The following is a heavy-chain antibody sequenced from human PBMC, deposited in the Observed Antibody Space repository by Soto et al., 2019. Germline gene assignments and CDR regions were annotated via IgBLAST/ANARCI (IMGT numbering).Heavy chain of an antibody. Sequence: GGSLRLSCAASGFTFSSYGMHWVRQAPGKGLEWVAVIWYDGSNKYYADSVKGRFTISRDNSKNTLYLQMNSLRAEDTAVYYCARGCSGYCGYYYYGMDVWGQGTTVTVSS. CDR1: GFTFSSYG. D-gene: IGHD2-21*01. CDR2: IWYDGSNK. V-gene: IGHV3-33*01. CDR3: ARGCSGYCGYYYYGMDV. J-gene: IGHJ6*02.